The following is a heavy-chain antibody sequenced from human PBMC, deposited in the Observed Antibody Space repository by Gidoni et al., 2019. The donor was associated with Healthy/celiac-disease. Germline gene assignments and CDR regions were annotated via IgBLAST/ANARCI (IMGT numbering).Heavy chain of an antibody. D-gene: IGHD1-1*01. CDR2: IRSKAYGGTT. V-gene: IGHV3-49*04. CDR3: TSLQLERAVFDY. J-gene: IGHJ4*02. Sequence: VQLVESGGGLVQPGRSLRLSCTASGFTFGDYAMSWVRQAPGKGLEWVGCIRSKAYGGTTEYAASVKGRFTISRDDSKSIAYLQMNSLKTEDTVVYYCTSLQLERAVFDYWGQGTLVTVSS. CDR1: GFTFGDYA.